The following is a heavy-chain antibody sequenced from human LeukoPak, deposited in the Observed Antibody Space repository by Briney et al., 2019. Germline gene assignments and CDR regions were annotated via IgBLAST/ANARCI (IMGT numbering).Heavy chain of an antibody. V-gene: IGHV4-4*07. CDR2: IYTSGST. Sequence: PSETLSLTCTVSGGSISSYYWSWIRQPAGKGLEWIGRIYTSGSTNYNPSLKSRVTMSVDTSKNQFSLKLSSVTAADTAVYYCAGERGGGRVTDFDYWGQGTLVTVSS. CDR3: AGERGGGRVTDFDY. J-gene: IGHJ4*02. D-gene: IGHD2-15*01. CDR1: GGSISSYY.